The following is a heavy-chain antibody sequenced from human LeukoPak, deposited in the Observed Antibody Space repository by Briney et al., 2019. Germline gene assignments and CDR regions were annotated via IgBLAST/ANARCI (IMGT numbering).Heavy chain of an antibody. CDR3: ARGGIAVAGTDLNFAY. Sequence: SVKVSCKASGGTFSSYAISWVRQAPGQGLEWMGGIIPIFGTANYAQKFQGRVTITADESTSTAYMELSSLRSEDTAVYYCARGGIAVAGTDLNFAYGGQGTRVTVSS. V-gene: IGHV1-69*13. CDR1: GGTFSSYA. CDR2: IIPIFGTA. D-gene: IGHD6-19*01. J-gene: IGHJ4*02.